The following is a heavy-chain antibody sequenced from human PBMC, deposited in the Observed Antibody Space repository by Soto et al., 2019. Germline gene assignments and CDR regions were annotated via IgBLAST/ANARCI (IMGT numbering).Heavy chain of an antibody. Sequence: PSETLSLTCAVSGGSISSYYWGWIRQPPGKGLEWIGYIYYSGSTNYNPSLKSRVTISVDTSKNQFSLKLSSVTAADTAVYYCARAGVSGYSGYEPNWFDPWGQGTLVTAPQ. J-gene: IGHJ5*02. CDR2: IYYSGST. CDR3: ARAGVSGYSGYEPNWFDP. D-gene: IGHD5-12*01. V-gene: IGHV4-59*01. CDR1: GGSISSYY.